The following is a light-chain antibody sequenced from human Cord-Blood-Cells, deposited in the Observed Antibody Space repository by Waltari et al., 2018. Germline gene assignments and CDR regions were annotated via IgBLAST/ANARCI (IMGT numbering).Light chain of an antibody. CDR2: EVS. V-gene: IGLV2-14*01. CDR1: SSDVGGYNY. J-gene: IGLJ3*02. CDR3: SSYTSSSTWV. Sequence: QSALTQPASVSGSPGQSITISCTGTSSDVGGYNYVSWYQHPPGKAPKLMIYEVSTRPSGVSNRFSGSNSGNTVSLTISGLQAEDEADYYCSSYTSSSTWVFGGGTKLTVL.